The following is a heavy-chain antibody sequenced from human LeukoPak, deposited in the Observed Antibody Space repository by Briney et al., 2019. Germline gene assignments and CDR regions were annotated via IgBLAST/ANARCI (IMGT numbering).Heavy chain of an antibody. V-gene: IGHV4-34*01. D-gene: IGHD3-10*01. CDR3: ARDRRITMVRGATFDY. CDR1: GGSFSGYY. CDR2: INHSGST. J-gene: IGHJ4*02. Sequence: SETLSLTCAVYGGSFSGYYWSWIRQPPGKGLEWIGEINHSGSTNYNPSLKSRVTISVDKSKNQFSLKLSSVTAADTAVYYCARDRRITMVRGATFDYWGQGTLVTVSS.